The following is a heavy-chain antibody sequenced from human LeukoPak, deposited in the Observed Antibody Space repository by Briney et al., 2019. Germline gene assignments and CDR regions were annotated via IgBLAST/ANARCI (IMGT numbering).Heavy chain of an antibody. CDR1: GGSISGFY. CDR2: MYHSGNT. V-gene: IGHV4-59*01. J-gene: IGHJ4*02. CDR3: ARGARWNDY. D-gene: IGHD4-23*01. Sequence: PSETLSLTCTGSGGSISGFYWSWIRQPPGKGLEWIGFMYHSGNTNYNPYLKSRVTISLDTSRNQFSLKLTSVTAADTVVYYCARGARWNDYWGQGTLVTVSS.